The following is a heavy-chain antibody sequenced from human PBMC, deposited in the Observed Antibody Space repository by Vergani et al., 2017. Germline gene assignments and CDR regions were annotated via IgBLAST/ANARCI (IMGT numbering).Heavy chain of an antibody. D-gene: IGHD5-12*01. V-gene: IGHV3-30*07. CDR3: AKNRLRVALDYFDY. Sequence: QVQLVESGGGVVQPGRSLRLSCAASGFTFSSYAMHWVRQAPGKGLEWVAVISYDGSNKYYADSVKGRFTISRDNSKTTLYLQMNSLRAEDTAVYYCAKNRLRVALDYFDYWGQGTLVTVSS. J-gene: IGHJ4*02. CDR1: GFTFSSYA. CDR2: ISYDGSNK.